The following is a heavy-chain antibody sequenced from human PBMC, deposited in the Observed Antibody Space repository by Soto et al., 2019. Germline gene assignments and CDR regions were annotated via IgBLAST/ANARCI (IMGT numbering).Heavy chain of an antibody. V-gene: IGHV3-30-3*01. CDR1: GFTFSYFS. Sequence: LRLSCAASGFTFSYFSMHWVRQAPGKGLEWLAVISFDGSSKYSADSVKGRFTISRDTSKNTLYLQMNSLRGEDTAVYYCVRDRGYCSTTSCPPYYYYGMDVWGQGTTVTVSS. CDR3: VRDRGYCSTTSCPPYYYYGMDV. J-gene: IGHJ6*02. D-gene: IGHD2-2*01. CDR2: ISFDGSSK.